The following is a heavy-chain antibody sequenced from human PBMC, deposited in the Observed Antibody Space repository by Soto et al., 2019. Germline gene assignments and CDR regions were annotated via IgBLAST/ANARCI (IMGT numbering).Heavy chain of an antibody. CDR2: IYSGGDT. J-gene: IGHJ6*02. CDR1: GFTVSSNY. Sequence: GGSLRLSCAASGFTVSSNYMSWVRQAPGKGLEWVSVIYSGGDTYCADSVKGRFTISRDNSKNTLYLQMNSLRAEDTAVYYCAKGQHCSSTSCYFYYYGMDVWGQGTTVTVSS. V-gene: IGHV3-53*01. CDR3: AKGQHCSSTSCYFYYYGMDV. D-gene: IGHD2-2*01.